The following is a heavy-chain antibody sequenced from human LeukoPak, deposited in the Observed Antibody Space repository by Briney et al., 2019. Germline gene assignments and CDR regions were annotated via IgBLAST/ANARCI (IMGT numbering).Heavy chain of an antibody. CDR3: ATLADAIAAAGTRNY. J-gene: IGHJ4*02. CDR2: IGTSSTTI. V-gene: IGHV3-48*01. CDR1: GFTFSSYT. D-gene: IGHD6-13*01. Sequence: GGSLRLSCAASGFTFSSYTMNWVRQPPGKGLEWVSNIGTSSTTIYYADSVKGRFTISRDNSKNTLYLQMSSLRAEDTAVYYCATLADAIAAAGTRNYWGQGTLVTVSS.